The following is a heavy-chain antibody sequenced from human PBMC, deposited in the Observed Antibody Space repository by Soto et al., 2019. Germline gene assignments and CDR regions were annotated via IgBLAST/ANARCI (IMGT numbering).Heavy chain of an antibody. J-gene: IGHJ4*02. V-gene: IGHV4-59*01. D-gene: IGHD3-22*01. Sequence: PSETLSLTCTVSDDSISSYYWSWIRQPPGKGLEWIGYVHYSGTTNYSPSLKSRVTISVDTSKNQFSLKLTSVTAADTAMYYCARRIYDDFDYWGQGTLVTVSS. CDR3: ARRIYDDFDY. CDR2: VHYSGTT. CDR1: DDSISSYY.